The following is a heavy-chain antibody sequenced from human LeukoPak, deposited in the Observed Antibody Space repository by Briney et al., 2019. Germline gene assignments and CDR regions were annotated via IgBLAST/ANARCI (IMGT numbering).Heavy chain of an antibody. CDR3: AREQTVTTGYYYYGMDV. V-gene: IGHV4-61*01. CDR1: GDSVSSDSYT. D-gene: IGHD4-17*01. J-gene: IGHJ6*02. CDR2: IYDNRIS. Sequence: PSETLSLTCTVSGDSVSSDSYTRTWIRQPPGKGLEWIGHIYDNRISNYNPSLKSRVMISADTSKNQFSLKLRSVTAADTAVYYCAREQTVTTGYYYYGMDVWGQGTTVTVSS.